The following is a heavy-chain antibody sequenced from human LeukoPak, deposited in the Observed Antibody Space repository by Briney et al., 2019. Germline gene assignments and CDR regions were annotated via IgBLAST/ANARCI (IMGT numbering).Heavy chain of an antibody. Sequence: GGSLRLSCAASGFTFSSYAMSWVRQAPGKGLECISGFSGSGGSTYYADSVKGRFTISRDNSKNTLYLQMNSLRAEDTAVYYCAKTGMGHDAFDIWGQGQWSPSLQ. CDR2: FSGSGGST. J-gene: IGHJ3*02. V-gene: IGHV3-23*01. CDR3: AKTGMGHDAFDI. D-gene: IGHD1-26*01. CDR1: GFTFSSYA.